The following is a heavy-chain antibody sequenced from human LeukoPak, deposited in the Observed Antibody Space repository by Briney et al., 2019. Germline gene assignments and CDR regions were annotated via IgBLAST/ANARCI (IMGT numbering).Heavy chain of an antibody. CDR3: AKRGVVIRVILVGFHKEAYYFDS. CDR1: GLTLSNYA. D-gene: IGHD3-22*01. J-gene: IGHJ4*02. CDR2: ISGSGGGT. V-gene: IGHV3-23*01. Sequence: PGGTLRLSCAVCGLTLSNYAMSWVRQAPGKGLEWVAGISGSGGGTKYADSVKGRFTISRDNSKNTLYLQMNNLRVDDTAVYFCAKRGVVIRVILVGFHKEAYYFDSWGQGALVTVSS.